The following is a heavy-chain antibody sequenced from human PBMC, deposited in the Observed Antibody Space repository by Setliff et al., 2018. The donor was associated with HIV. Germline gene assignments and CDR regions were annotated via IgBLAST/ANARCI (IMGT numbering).Heavy chain of an antibody. Sequence: PGGSLRLSCAASGFIFDDYAMHWVRQAPGKGLEGVSGSSWNSGSIAYADSVKGRFTISRDNAKKSLYLQMNSLRGEDTAFYYCVKDGRAAGGYDAFHVWGQGTMVTVSS. V-gene: IGHV3-9*01. D-gene: IGHD6-13*01. CDR1: GFIFDDYA. J-gene: IGHJ3*01. CDR2: SSWNSGSI. CDR3: VKDGRAAGGYDAFHV.